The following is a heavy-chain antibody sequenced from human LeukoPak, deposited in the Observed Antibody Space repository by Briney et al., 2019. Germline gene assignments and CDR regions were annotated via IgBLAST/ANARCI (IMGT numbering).Heavy chain of an antibody. J-gene: IGHJ4*02. Sequence: PGGSLRLSCAASGFTFSRYWMTWVRQAPGKGLEWVANVDEDGSERSYVDSVKGRFTISRDNAKNSLYLQMNSLRVEDTALYYCVRDQGAAGDYWGQGTLVTVSS. CDR3: VRDQGAAGDY. CDR1: GFTFSRYW. D-gene: IGHD6-13*01. CDR2: VDEDGSER. V-gene: IGHV3-7*01.